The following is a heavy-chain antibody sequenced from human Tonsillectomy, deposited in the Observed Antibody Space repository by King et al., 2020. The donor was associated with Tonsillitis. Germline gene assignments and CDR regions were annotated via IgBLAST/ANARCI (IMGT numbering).Heavy chain of an antibody. CDR1: GFNVSSNY. Sequence: VQLVESGGGLIQPGGSLKLSCAASGFNVSSNYMSWVRQAPGKGLEWVSVVYSGGDTYYADSVKGRFTISRDNSKNTLYLQMNSLRAEDTAVYYCAREGYYYGSGSYYYTGWFDPWGQGTLVTVSS. CDR2: VYSGGDT. D-gene: IGHD3-10*01. CDR3: AREGYYYGSGSYYYTGWFDP. J-gene: IGHJ5*02. V-gene: IGHV3-53*01.